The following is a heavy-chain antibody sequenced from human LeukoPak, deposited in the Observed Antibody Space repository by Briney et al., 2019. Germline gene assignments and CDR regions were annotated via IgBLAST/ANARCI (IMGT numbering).Heavy chain of an antibody. CDR3: ARERRESIAAAGRKGGNWFDP. V-gene: IGHV1-46*01. CDR2: INPSGGST. CDR1: GYTFTSYY. J-gene: IGHJ5*02. D-gene: IGHD6-13*01. Sequence: ASVKVSCKASGYTFTSYYMHWVRQAPGQGLEWMGIINPSGGSTSYAQKFQGRVTMTRDTSTSTVYMELSSLRSEDTAVYYCARERRESIAAAGRKGGNWFDPWGQGTLVTVSS.